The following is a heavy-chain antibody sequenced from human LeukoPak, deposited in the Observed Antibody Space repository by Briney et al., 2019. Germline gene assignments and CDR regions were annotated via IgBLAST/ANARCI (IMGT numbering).Heavy chain of an antibody. D-gene: IGHD2-2*01. J-gene: IGHJ4*02. Sequence: PEGSLRLSCAASGFTFSSYWMSWVRQAPGKGLEWVANIKQDGSEKYYVDSVKGRFTISRDNAKNSLYLQMNSLRAEDTAVYYCARDGGGEYQLLYYFDYWDQGTLVNVSS. CDR3: ARDGGGEYQLLYYFDY. CDR1: GFTFSSYW. CDR2: IKQDGSEK. V-gene: IGHV3-7*01.